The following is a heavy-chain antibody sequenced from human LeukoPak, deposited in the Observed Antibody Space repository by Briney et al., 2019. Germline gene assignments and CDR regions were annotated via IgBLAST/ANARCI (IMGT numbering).Heavy chain of an antibody. CDR2: IYSGGST. Sequence: PGGSLRLSCAASGFTVSSNYMSWVRQAPGKGLEWVSVIYSGGSTYYADSVKGRFTISRDNSKNTLYLQMNSLRAEDTAVYYCAGLVGSARRPSYYFDYWAREPWSPSPQ. J-gene: IGHJ4*02. D-gene: IGHD6-6*01. V-gene: IGHV3-53*01. CDR1: GFTVSSNY. CDR3: AGLVGSARRPSYYFDY.